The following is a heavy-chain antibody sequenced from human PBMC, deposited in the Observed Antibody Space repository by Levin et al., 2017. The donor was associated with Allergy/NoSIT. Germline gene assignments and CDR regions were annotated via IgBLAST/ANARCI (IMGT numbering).Heavy chain of an antibody. V-gene: IGHV3-13*01. Sequence: PGGSLRLSCAASGFTFSSYDMHWVRQATGKGLEWVSAIGTAGDTYYPGSVKGRFTISRENAKNSLYLQMNSLRAGDTAVYYCARSSSSWSVGPYYYYGMDVWGQGTTVTVSS. CDR3: ARSSSSWSVGPYYYYGMDV. D-gene: IGHD6-13*01. J-gene: IGHJ6*02. CDR1: GFTFSSYD. CDR2: IGTAGDT.